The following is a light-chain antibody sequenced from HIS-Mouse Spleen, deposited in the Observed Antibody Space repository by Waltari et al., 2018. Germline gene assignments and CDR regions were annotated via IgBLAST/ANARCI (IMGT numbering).Light chain of an antibody. CDR2: EGS. Sequence: QSALTQPASVSGSPGQSITISCTGTLSDVGSYNLVSWYQQHPGKAPELMIYEGSKRPSGVSNRFSGSKSGNTASLTISGLQAEDEADYYCCSYAGSREVFGTGTKVTVL. J-gene: IGLJ1*01. V-gene: IGLV2-23*01. CDR3: CSYAGSREV. CDR1: LSDVGSYNL.